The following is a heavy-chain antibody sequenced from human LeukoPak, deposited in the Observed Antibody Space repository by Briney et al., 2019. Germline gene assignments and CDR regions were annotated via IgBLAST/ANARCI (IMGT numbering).Heavy chain of an antibody. CDR2: IRIKAYGGTT. CDR3: TRVRGVRAYYYGMDV. CDR1: GFTFGDYA. Sequence: GGSLRLSCTASGFTFGDYAMSWVRQAPGKGLEWVGFIRIKAYGGTTEYAASVKGIFTISRDDSKSIAYLQMNSLKTEDTAVYYCTRVRGVRAYYYGMDVWGQGTTVTVSS. D-gene: IGHD3-10*01. J-gene: IGHJ6*02. V-gene: IGHV3-49*04.